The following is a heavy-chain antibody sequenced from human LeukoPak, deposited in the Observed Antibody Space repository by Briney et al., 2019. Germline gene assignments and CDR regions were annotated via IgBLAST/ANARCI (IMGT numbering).Heavy chain of an antibody. J-gene: IGHJ4*02. CDR3: TRVRSGNDFDY. V-gene: IGHV3-49*04. CDR1: GFTFGDHA. Sequence: PGRSLTLSCSASGFTFGDHAMSWVSQAPGKGLEWVGFIRSKGYGGTTEYAASVERRFSLSRDDSKSFVYLQMSSLKTEDTAVYYCTRVRSGNDFDYWGQGTLVTVSS. CDR2: IRSKGYGGTT. D-gene: IGHD3-10*01.